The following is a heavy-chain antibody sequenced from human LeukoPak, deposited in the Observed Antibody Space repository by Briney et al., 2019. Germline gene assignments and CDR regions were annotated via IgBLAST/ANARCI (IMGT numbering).Heavy chain of an antibody. D-gene: IGHD3-10*01. CDR2: IYNSGNT. J-gene: IGHJ4*02. CDR3: VRDRELNY. V-gene: IGHV4-59*01. CDR1: GGSISIYY. Sequence: SETLSLTCTVSGGSISIYYWSWIRQPPGKGLEWIGHIYNSGNTNYNPSFKSRVTISEDTPKNQFSLKLSSVTAADTAVYYCVRDRELNYWGQGTLVTVSS.